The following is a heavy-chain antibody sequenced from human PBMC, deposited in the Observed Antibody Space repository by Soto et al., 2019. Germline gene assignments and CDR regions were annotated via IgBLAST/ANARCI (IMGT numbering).Heavy chain of an antibody. CDR1: GFTFSDSY. J-gene: IGHJ4*02. Sequence: QVQLVESGGGLVKPGGSLRLSCAASGFTFSDSYMTWIRQAPGKGLEWISYISGSGDTIYYADSVKGRFTVSRDNAKNSLYLQMNRVRAEDTAVYYCASDPYYYASEYWGQGTLVTVSS. V-gene: IGHV3-11*01. CDR3: ASDPYYYASEY. CDR2: ISGSGDTI. D-gene: IGHD3-10*01.